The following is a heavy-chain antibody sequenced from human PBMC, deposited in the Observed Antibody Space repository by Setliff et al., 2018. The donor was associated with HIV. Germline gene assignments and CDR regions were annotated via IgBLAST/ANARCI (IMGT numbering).Heavy chain of an antibody. CDR2: ISPYNVNT. J-gene: IGHJ4*02. V-gene: IGHV1-18*01. CDR1: GYTFTSYA. Sequence: ASVKVSCKTSGYTFTSYAISWVRQAPGQGLEWMGWISPYNVNTTYAQKLQGSXXXXXDTAPNTAYMALRSLRHSTTAVHYCARLRSPGSPFDYWGQGTLVTVSS. D-gene: IGHD3-10*01. CDR3: ARLRSPGSPFDY.